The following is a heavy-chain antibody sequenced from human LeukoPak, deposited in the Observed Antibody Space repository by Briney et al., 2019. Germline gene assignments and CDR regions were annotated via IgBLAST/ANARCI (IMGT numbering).Heavy chain of an antibody. V-gene: IGHV3-66*01. CDR1: GFTVSSSS. J-gene: IGHJ6*02. CDR2: ISSDGNT. CDR3: ARGQEQFSSPWQWGPRRKNFYYYGMDV. Sequence: GGSLRLSCAASGFTVSSSSMNWVRLGPGKGLEWVSVISSDGNTYYADSVKGRFTISSDNSRNTLSLQLHGLRADDTAVYYCARGQEQFSSPWQWGPRRKNFYYYGMDVWGQGTTVTVSS. D-gene: IGHD6-19*01.